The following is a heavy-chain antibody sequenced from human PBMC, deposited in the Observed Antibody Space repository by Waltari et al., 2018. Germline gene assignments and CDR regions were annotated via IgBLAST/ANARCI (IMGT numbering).Heavy chain of an antibody. V-gene: IGHV1-24*01. CDR2: FDPEDGET. D-gene: IGHD6-19*01. Sequence: QVQLVQSVAEVKKPGASVTVSCKVSGYTLTELSMPWVRPAPGKGLEWMGGFDPEDGETIYAQKFQGRVTMTEDTSTDTAYMELSSLRSEDTAVYYCATVSLAVRTYDAFDIWGQGTMVTVSS. J-gene: IGHJ3*02. CDR1: GYTLTELS. CDR3: ATVSLAVRTYDAFDI.